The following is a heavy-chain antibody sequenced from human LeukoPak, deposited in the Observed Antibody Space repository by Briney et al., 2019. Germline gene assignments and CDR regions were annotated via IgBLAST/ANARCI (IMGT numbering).Heavy chain of an antibody. CDR3: AHSGDGHWFDP. V-gene: IGHV2-5*02. D-gene: IGHD3-10*01. CDR1: GFSLSSSGVG. CDR2: IYWDDDK. Sequence: SGPTLVKPTQTLTLTCTLSGFSLSSSGVGVGWIRQPPVKALEWLALIYWDDDKRYSPSLRSRLTITKDTSKNQVVLTMTNMDPVDTATYYCAHSGDGHWFDPWGQGTLVTVSS. J-gene: IGHJ5*02.